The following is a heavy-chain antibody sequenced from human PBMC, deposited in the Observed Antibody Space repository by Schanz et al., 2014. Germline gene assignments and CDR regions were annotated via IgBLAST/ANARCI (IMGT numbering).Heavy chain of an antibody. J-gene: IGHJ4*02. CDR2: ISAYNGNT. CDR3: ARGGYSSGWYDRDIARFDY. D-gene: IGHD6-19*01. V-gene: IGHV1-18*01. Sequence: VQLEQSGAEVKKPGSSVKVSCKASGGTFSSFGINWVRQAPGQGLEWMRWISAYNGNTNYAQKLQGRVTMTTDTSTNTAYMELRSLRSDDTAVYYCARGGYSSGWYDRDIARFDYWGQGTLVTVSS. CDR1: GGTFSSFG.